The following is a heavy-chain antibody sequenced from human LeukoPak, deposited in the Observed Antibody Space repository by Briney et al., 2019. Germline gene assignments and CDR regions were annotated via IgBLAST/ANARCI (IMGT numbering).Heavy chain of an antibody. CDR1: GFPFSSYG. V-gene: IGHV3-33*03. CDR3: ANYYDISTGYAY. CDR2: LVYDARS. D-gene: IGHD3-9*01. Sequence: GGSLRLSCAASGFPFSSYGMHWVRQAPGKGLEWVARLVYDARSDYANSVKGRFSISRDDSKNTLFLDMSNLRAEDTAVYYCANYYDISTGYAYWGQGTLVTVSS. J-gene: IGHJ4*02.